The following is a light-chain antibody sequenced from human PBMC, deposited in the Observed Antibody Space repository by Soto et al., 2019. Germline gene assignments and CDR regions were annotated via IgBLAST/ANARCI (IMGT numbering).Light chain of an antibody. CDR3: ASFSTGTILI. J-gene: IGLJ1*01. CDR2: QVN. Sequence: QSVLTQPASVSGSPGQSVTISCTGPRSDIGDSNFISWYQHSPGKAPRLLIYQVNNRPSGVSGRFSGSKAGNTASLTISGLLDEAEADYFRASFSTGTILIFSSGTKVTI. V-gene: IGLV2-14*01. CDR1: RSDIGDSNF.